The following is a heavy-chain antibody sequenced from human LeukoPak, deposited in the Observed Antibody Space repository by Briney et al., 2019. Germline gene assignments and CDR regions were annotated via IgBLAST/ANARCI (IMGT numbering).Heavy chain of an antibody. CDR3: ARDRRTIYYYDSSGYDY. Sequence: GGSLRLSCAASGFTFDDYAMHWVRQAPGKGLEWVSGISWNSGSIGYADSVKGRFTISRDNAKNSLYLQMNSLRAEDTAVYYCARDRRTIYYYDSSGYDYWGQGTLVTVSS. J-gene: IGHJ4*02. D-gene: IGHD3-22*01. CDR1: GFTFDDYA. V-gene: IGHV3-9*01. CDR2: ISWNSGSI.